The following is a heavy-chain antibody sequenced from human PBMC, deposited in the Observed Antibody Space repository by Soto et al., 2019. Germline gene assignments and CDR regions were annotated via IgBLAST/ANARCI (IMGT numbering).Heavy chain of an antibody. D-gene: IGHD4-17*01. CDR3: AKMAVYGDKRTFDS. J-gene: IGHJ4*02. Sequence: QVQLVESGGGVVQPGRSLTLSCAASGFTFSNYGIHWVRQAPGKGLEWVAVISSDGSDTYYAGAVKGRFTISRDNSKNTLFLQMSSLITEDTAVYYCAKMAVYGDKRTFDSWGQGTLVTVSS. V-gene: IGHV3-30*18. CDR2: ISSDGSDT. CDR1: GFTFSNYG.